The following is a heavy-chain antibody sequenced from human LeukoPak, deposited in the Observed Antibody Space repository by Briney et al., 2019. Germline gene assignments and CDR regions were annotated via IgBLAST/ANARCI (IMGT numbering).Heavy chain of an antibody. CDR2: IYYGSGST. Sequence: SETLSLTCTVSGDSITSSSYNWGWIRQSPGKGLEWIGSIYYGSGSTYYNPSLKSRITISIDTSKNQFSLKLSSVTAADTAVYYCARHLNTGDAFDIWGQGTMVTVSS. J-gene: IGHJ3*02. CDR1: GDSITSSSYN. V-gene: IGHV4-39*01. D-gene: IGHD7-27*01. CDR3: ARHLNTGDAFDI.